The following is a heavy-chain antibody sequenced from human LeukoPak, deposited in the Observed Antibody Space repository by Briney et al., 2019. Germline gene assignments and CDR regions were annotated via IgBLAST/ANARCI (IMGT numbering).Heavy chain of an antibody. J-gene: IGHJ4*02. CDR3: ARVRAATGGFDY. CDR2: ISSSSSYI. V-gene: IGHV3-21*01. CDR1: GFTFSSYS. D-gene: IGHD6-13*01. Sequence: KTGGSLRLSCAASGFTFSSYSMNWVRQAPGKGLEWVSSISSSSSYIYYADSVKGRFTISRDNAKNSLYLQMNSLRAEDTAVYYCARVRAATGGFDYWGQGTLVTVSS.